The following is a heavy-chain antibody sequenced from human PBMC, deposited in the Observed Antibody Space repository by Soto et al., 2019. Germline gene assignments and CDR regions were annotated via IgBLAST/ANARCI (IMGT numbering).Heavy chain of an antibody. CDR1: GGSISIDDYY. D-gene: IGHD3-16*01. CDR3: ARGWDYYGMDV. V-gene: IGHV4-31*03. Sequence: SETLGVTCTVSGGSISIDDYYWHWIRQRPGKGLEWIGNIHYRGNTNYNPSLKSRIIMSMDVSENQFSLKLTSVTAADTAVYYCARGWDYYGMDVWGQGTTVTVSS. CDR2: IHYRGNT. J-gene: IGHJ6*01.